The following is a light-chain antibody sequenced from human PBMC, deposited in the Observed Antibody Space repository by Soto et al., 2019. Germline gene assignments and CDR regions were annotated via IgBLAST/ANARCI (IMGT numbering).Light chain of an antibody. CDR2: EVT. CDR1: SSDVGAYNY. V-gene: IGLV2-8*01. Sequence: QSALTQPPSASGSPGQSVTISCTGTSSDVGAYNYVSWYQQHPGKAPKLMIYEVTKRPSGVPDRFSGSKSDNTASLTVSGLQAEDEADYYCSSYTNINTRACVFGTGTKLTVL. CDR3: SSYTNINTRACV. J-gene: IGLJ1*01.